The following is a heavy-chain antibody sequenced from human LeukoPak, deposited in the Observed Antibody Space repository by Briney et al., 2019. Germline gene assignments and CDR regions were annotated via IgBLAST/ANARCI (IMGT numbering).Heavy chain of an antibody. J-gene: IGHJ4*02. D-gene: IGHD3-22*01. CDR2: IIPIFGTA. CDR3: ARATYYYDSSGYSRFDY. Sequence: SVKVSCKASGGTFSSYAISWVRQAPGQGLEWMGGIIPIFGTANYAQKFQGRVTITADESTSTAYMELSSLRSEDTAVYYCARATYYYDSSGYSRFDYWGQGTLVTVSS. V-gene: IGHV1-69*13. CDR1: GGTFSSYA.